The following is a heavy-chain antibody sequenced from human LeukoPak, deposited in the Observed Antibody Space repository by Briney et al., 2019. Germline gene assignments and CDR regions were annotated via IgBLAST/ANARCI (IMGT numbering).Heavy chain of an antibody. J-gene: IGHJ4*02. D-gene: IGHD3-16*02. CDR2: ISYDGRNE. V-gene: IGHV3-30*03. CDR1: GFTFSSHG. CDR3: ARSTFGGIIVIGDY. Sequence: PGRSLRLSCAASGFTFSSHGMHWVRQAPGKGLEWVAVISYDGRNEYYADSVKGRFVISRDNSKNTLFLQMNSLRPEDTAVYYCARSTFGGIIVIGDYWGQGTLVTVS.